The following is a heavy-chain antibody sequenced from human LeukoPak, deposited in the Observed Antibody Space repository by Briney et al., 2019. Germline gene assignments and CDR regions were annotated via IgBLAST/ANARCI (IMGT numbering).Heavy chain of an antibody. CDR3: ARGKTYYYGSGSYGPPFDY. CDR1: GGSCSGYY. Sequence: SETLSLTCAVYGGSCSGYYWSWIRQRPGKGLEWIGEINHSGSTNYNPSLKSRVTISVDTSKNQFSLKLSSVTAADTAVYYCARGKTYYYGSGSYGPPFDYWGQGTLVTVSS. V-gene: IGHV4-34*01. D-gene: IGHD3-10*01. CDR2: INHSGST. J-gene: IGHJ4*02.